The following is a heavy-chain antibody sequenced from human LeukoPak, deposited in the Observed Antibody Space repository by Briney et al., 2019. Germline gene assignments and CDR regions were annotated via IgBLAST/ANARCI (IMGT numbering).Heavy chain of an antibody. CDR3: AKTGGIAAAH. J-gene: IGHJ4*02. CDR2: IRYDGSNK. D-gene: IGHD6-13*01. Sequence: GGSLRLSCAASGFTFSNYGMHWVRQAPGKGLEWVAFIRYDGSNKYYADSVKGRFTISRDNSKNTLYLQMNSLRAEDTALYYCAKTGGIAAAHWGQGTLVTVSS. V-gene: IGHV3-30*02. CDR1: GFTFSNYG.